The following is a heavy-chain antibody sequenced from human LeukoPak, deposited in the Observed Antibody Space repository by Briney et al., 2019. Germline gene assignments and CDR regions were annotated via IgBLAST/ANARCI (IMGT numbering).Heavy chain of an antibody. CDR3: AREAPRITMIVVAETWFDP. V-gene: IGHV3-30-3*01. CDR2: ISYDGSNK. J-gene: IGHJ5*02. CDR1: GFTFSSYA. D-gene: IGHD3-22*01. Sequence: GGSLRLSCAASGFTFSSYAMHWVRQAPGKGLEWVAVISYDGSNKYYADSVKGRFTISRDNSKNTLYLQMNSLRAEDTAVYYCAREAPRITMIVVAETWFDPWGQGTLVTVSS.